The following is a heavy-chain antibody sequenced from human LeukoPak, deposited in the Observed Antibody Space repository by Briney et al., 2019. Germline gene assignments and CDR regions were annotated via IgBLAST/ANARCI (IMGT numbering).Heavy chain of an antibody. D-gene: IGHD4-23*01. CDR3: ARGTVVTRGDYFDY. CDR2: IYYSGST. J-gene: IGHJ4*02. V-gene: IGHV4-39*01. CDR1: GGSISSSSYY. Sequence: SSETLSLTSTVSGGSISSSSYYWGWIRQPPGKGLEWIGSIYYSGSTYYNPSLKSRVTISVDTSKNQFSLKLSSVTAADAAVYYCARGTVVTRGDYFDYWGQGTLVTVSS.